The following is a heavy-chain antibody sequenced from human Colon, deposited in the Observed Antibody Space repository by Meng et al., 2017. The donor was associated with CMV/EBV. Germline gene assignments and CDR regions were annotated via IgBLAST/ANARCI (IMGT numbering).Heavy chain of an antibody. V-gene: IGHV1-18*01. CDR2: ISAYNGNT. J-gene: IGHJ4*02. Sequence: ASVKVSCKAAGYTFTTYGITWVRQAPGQGLEWMGWISAYNGNTDYGRRLQGRGTLTTDTSATTAYMELRNLKSDGTAIYYCARDRGYETSGYIADYWGQGTLVTVSS. CDR3: ARDRGYETSGYIADY. CDR1: GYTFTTYG. D-gene: IGHD5-12*01.